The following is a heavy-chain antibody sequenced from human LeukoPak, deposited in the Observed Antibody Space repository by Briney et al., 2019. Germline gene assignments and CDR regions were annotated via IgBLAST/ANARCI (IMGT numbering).Heavy chain of an antibody. V-gene: IGHV3-23*01. J-gene: IGHJ4*02. CDR1: GFTFSSYA. CDR2: ISGSGGST. D-gene: IGHD3-10*01. CDR3: AQPSGYYYGSGSYIDY. Sequence: GGSLRLSCAASGFTFSSYAMSWVRQAPGKGLEWVSAISGSGGSTYYADSVKGRFTISRDNSKNTLYLQTNSLRAEDTAVYYCAQPSGYYYGSGSYIDYWGQGTLVTVSS.